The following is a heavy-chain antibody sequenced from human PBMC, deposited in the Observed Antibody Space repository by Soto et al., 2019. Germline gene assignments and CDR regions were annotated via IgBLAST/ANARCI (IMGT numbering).Heavy chain of an antibody. D-gene: IGHD1-1*01. Sequence: SETLSLTCTVSGGSISSYYWSWIRQPPGKGLEWIGYIYYSGSTNYNPSLKSRVTISVDTSKNQFSQKLSSVTAADTAVYYCARRTGTVYNWFDPWGQGTLVTVSS. V-gene: IGHV4-59*08. J-gene: IGHJ5*02. CDR1: GGSISSYY. CDR2: IYYSGST. CDR3: ARRTGTVYNWFDP.